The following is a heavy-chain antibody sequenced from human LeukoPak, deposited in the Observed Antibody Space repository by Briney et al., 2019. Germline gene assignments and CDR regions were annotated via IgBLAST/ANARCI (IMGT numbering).Heavy chain of an antibody. CDR2: ISSSGSTI. V-gene: IGHV3-11*01. CDR1: GFTFSDYY. CDR3: AREFIPTRRLALYY. Sequence: GGSLRLSCAASGFTFSDYYMSWIRQAPGKGLGWVSYISSSGSTIYYADSVKGRFTISRDNAKNSLYLQMNSLRAEDTAVYYCAREFIPTRRLALYYWGQGTLVTVSS. J-gene: IGHJ4*02. D-gene: IGHD2-15*01.